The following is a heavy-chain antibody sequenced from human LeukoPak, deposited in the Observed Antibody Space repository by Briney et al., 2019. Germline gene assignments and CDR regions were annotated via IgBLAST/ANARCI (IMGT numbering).Heavy chain of an antibody. CDR2: IKPDGGEK. J-gene: IGHJ3*02. CDR1: GFTFTTSW. CDR3: ARGVWSSLNAFDI. V-gene: IGHV3-7*01. D-gene: IGHD2-21*02. Sequence: GGSLRLSCAASGFTFTTSWMSWVRQTPGKGLEWVANIKPDGGEKHYVDPVKGRFTISRDNARSSLYLQMSSLGADDTALYYCARGVWSSLNAFDIWGQGTMVTVSS.